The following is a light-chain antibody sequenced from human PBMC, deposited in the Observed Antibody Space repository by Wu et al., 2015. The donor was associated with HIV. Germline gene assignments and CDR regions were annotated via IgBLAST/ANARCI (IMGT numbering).Light chain of an antibody. CDR2: DAS. J-gene: IGKJ4*01. Sequence: EIVMTQSPATLSVSPGERATLSCRASQSVSSNLAWYQQKPGQVPRLLIYDASTRATGIPARFSGSGSGTEFTLTISSLQSEDFAVYYCQQYNNWPSLTFGGGTKV. CDR1: QSVSSN. CDR3: QQYNNWPSLT. V-gene: IGKV3-15*01.